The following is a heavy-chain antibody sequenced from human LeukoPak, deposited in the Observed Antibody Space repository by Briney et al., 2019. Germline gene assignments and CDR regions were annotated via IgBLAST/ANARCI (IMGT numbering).Heavy chain of an antibody. Sequence: LTGGSLRLSCVGSGFVFSKYAVHWVRQAPGKGLEWVAVVSYDGDFKLYGDSVKGRFTISRDNSQDMLFLQMNDLRPQDAATYFCARDPYSHDSSGFSYFLQYWGQGTVVTASS. CDR3: ARDPYSHDSSGFSYFLQY. D-gene: IGHD6-19*01. J-gene: IGHJ4*02. V-gene: IGHV3-30-3*01. CDR1: GFVFSKYA. CDR2: VSYDGDFK.